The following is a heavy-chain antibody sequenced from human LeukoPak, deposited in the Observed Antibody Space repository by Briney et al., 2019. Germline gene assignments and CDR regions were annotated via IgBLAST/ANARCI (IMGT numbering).Heavy chain of an antibody. CDR3: ARLDASTSPSLDY. V-gene: IGHV5-51*01. D-gene: IGHD6-6*01. Sequence: GESLKISYKGSGYSITSDWIAWVRQMPGKGLEWMGIIFPDDSDTRYSPSFQGQVTISADKSINTAYLQWSSLKASDTAMYYCARLDASTSPSLDYWGQGTLVTVSS. J-gene: IGHJ4*02. CDR1: GYSITSDW. CDR2: IFPDDSDT.